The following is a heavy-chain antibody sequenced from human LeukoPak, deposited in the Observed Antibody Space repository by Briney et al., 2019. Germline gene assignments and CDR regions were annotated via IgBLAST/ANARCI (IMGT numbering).Heavy chain of an antibody. V-gene: IGHV3-33*01. D-gene: IGHD3-10*01. J-gene: IGHJ4*02. CDR3: ARDGYYGSGRPFDY. CDR2: IWYDGSEK. Sequence: GGSLRLSCAASGFNFNDSGMHWVRQAPGKGLEWVAVIWYDGSEKYYADSVKGRLTISRDNSKKTLYLQMNSLRADDTAVYYCARDGYYGSGRPFDYWGQGALVSVSS. CDR1: GFNFNDSG.